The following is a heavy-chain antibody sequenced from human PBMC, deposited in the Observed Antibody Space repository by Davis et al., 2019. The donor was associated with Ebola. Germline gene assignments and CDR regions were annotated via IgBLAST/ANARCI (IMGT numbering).Heavy chain of an antibody. CDR1: GFTFINYH. V-gene: IGHV3-48*02. CDR3: ARNGDYYDSSGYFYYYMDV. Sequence: PGGSLRLSCAASGFTFINYHMNWVRQAPGKGLEWVSYISSVSSTMFYADSVKGRFTISRDNAKNSLYLQMNSLRDEDTAVYYCARNGDYYDSSGYFYYYMDVWGKGTTVTVSS. CDR2: ISSVSSTM. D-gene: IGHD3-22*01. J-gene: IGHJ6*03.